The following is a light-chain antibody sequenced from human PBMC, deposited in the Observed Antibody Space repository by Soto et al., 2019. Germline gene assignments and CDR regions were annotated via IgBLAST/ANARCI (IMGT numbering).Light chain of an antibody. CDR1: QGVTTN. CDR3: QQYGSSPRT. CDR2: DAS. Sequence: EIVMTQSPDTLSVSPGERATLTCRAGQGVTTNFAWYQQKPGQAPRLLIYDASSRATGIPDRFSGSGSGTDFTLTISRLEPEDFAVYYCQQYGSSPRTFGQGTKVEIK. J-gene: IGKJ1*01. V-gene: IGKV3-20*01.